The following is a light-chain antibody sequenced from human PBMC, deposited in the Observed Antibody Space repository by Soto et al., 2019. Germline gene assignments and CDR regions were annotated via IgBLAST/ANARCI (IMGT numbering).Light chain of an antibody. CDR1: QSVSSN. CDR2: GAS. CDR3: QQYGSSPRT. J-gene: IGKJ1*01. V-gene: IGKV3-20*01. Sequence: EIVLTXXPXXXXVXXXEXXTLXCRASQSVSSNLAWYQQKPGQAPRLLVYGASTRATGIPDRFSGSGSGTDFTLTISRLEPEDFAVYYCQQYGSSPRTFGQGTKVDIK.